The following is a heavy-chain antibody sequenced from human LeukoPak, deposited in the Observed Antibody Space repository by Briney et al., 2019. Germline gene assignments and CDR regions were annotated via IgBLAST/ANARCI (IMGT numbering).Heavy chain of an antibody. V-gene: IGHV4-34*01. D-gene: IGHD3-9*01. J-gene: IGHJ5*02. CDR2: INHSGST. Sequence: SETLSLTCAVYGGSFSGYYWSWIRQPPGKGLEWIGEINHSGSTNYNPSLKSRVTISVDTSKNQFSLKLSSVTAADTAVYYCARDLYDILTGYYPNWFDPWGQGNLVTVSS. CDR1: GGSFSGYY. CDR3: ARDLYDILTGYYPNWFDP.